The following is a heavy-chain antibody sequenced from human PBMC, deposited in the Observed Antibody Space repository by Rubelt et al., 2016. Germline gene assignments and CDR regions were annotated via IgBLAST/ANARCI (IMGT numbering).Heavy chain of an antibody. J-gene: IGHJ4*02. D-gene: IGHD6-6*01. Sequence: QVQLVQSGAEVKKPGASVKVSCKASGYMFNNYGITWVRQAPGQGLEWMGWISAFYGNTNYAQKCQGRVTMTTDTSTSTAYMELRSLTSDDTAVYYCARMEKQLVQTDYWGQGTLVTVSS. CDR3: ARMEKQLVQTDY. V-gene: IGHV1-18*01. CDR2: ISAFYGNT. CDR1: GYMFNNYG.